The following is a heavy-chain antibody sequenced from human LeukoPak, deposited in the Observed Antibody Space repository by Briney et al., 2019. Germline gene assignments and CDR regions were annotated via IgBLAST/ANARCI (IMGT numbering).Heavy chain of an antibody. J-gene: IGHJ6*03. CDR1: GFTFDDFA. CDR2: ISWNSGSI. D-gene: IGHD6-13*01. CDR3: AKDRGRGATAGQSIYYYYYYYMDV. Sequence: GGSLRLSCAASGFTFDDFAMHWVRQGPGKGLEWVSGISWNSGSIVYADSVKGRFTISRDNAKNSLYPQMNSLRAEDTALYYCAKDRGRGATAGQSIYYYYYYYMDVWGKGTTVTVSS. V-gene: IGHV3-9*01.